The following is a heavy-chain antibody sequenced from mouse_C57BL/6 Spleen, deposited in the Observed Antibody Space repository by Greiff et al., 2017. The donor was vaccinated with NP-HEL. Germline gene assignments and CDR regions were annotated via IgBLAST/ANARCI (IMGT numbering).Heavy chain of an antibody. CDR1: GFTFSDYG. CDR3: ARPYYGSSYGYFDY. V-gene: IGHV5-17*01. CDR2: ISSGSSTI. Sequence: EVQRVESGGGLVKPGGSLKLSCAASGFTFSDYGMHWVRQAPEKGLEWVAYISSGSSTIYYADTVKGRFTISRDNAKNTLFLQMTSLRSEDTAMYYCARPYYGSSYGYFDYWGQGTTLTVSS. J-gene: IGHJ2*01. D-gene: IGHD1-1*01.